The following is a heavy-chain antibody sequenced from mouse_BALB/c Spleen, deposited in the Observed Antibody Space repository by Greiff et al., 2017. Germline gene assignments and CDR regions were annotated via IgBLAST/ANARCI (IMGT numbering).Heavy chain of an antibody. J-gene: IGHJ4*01. Sequence: EVKVVESGGGLVQPGGSRKLSCAASGFTFSSFGMHWVRQAPEKGLEWVAYISSGSSTIYYADTVKGRFTISRDNPKNTLFLQMTSLRSEDTAMYYCASPSMDYWGQGTSVTVSS. CDR2: ISSGSSTI. V-gene: IGHV5-17*02. CDR3: ASPSMDY. CDR1: GFTFSSFG.